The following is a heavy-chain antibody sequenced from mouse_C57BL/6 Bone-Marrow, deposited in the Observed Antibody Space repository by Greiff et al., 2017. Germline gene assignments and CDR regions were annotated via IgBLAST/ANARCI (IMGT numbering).Heavy chain of an antibody. CDR3: ARYGSSGGYYYAMDY. CDR1: GYTFTDYY. Sequence: VQLQESGAELVRPGASVKLSCKASGYTFTDYYINWVKQRPGQGLEWIARIYPGSGNTYYNEKFKGKATLTAEKSSSTAYMQLSSLTSEDSAVYFCARYGSSGGYYYAMDYWGQGTSVTVSS. J-gene: IGHJ4*01. D-gene: IGHD1-1*01. V-gene: IGHV1-76*01. CDR2: IYPGSGNT.